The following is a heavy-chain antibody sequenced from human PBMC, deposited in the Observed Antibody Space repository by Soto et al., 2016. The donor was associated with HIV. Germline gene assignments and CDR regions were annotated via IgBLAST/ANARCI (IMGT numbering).Heavy chain of an antibody. V-gene: IGHV1-8*02. Sequence: QVQLVQSGAEVKKPGASVKVSCKTSGYIFNNYDINWVRQASGQGLEWMGWMNPTSQNSGSSQKFQGRVTMTTNTSINTAYLEMTGLSFDDTAVYYCARGLLYTAGYPIDFWGQGVLVTVSS. CDR2: MNPTSQNS. CDR1: GYIFNNYD. D-gene: IGHD2-2*03. CDR3: ARGLLYTAGYPIDF. J-gene: IGHJ4*02.